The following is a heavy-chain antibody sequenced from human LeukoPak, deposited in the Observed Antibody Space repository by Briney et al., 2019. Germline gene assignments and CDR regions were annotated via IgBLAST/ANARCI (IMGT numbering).Heavy chain of an antibody. CDR2: ISYDGSNK. D-gene: IGHD3-3*01. Sequence: GRSLRLSCAASGFTFSSYGMHWVRQAPGEGLEWVAVISYDGSNKYYADSVKGRFTISRDNSKNTLYLQMNSLRAEDTAVYYCAKESNYDFWSGYYSPFDYWGQGTLVTVSS. J-gene: IGHJ4*02. V-gene: IGHV3-30*18. CDR3: AKESNYDFWSGYYSPFDY. CDR1: GFTFSSYG.